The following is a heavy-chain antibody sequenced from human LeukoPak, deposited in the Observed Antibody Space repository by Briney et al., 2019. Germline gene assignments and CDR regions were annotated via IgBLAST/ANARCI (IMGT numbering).Heavy chain of an antibody. CDR2: IKEDGSEK. CDR3: ARRALRYCSSTSCPAQYYGVDV. D-gene: IGHD2-2*01. J-gene: IGHJ6*04. V-gene: IGHV3-7*03. CDR1: GFIYSSYW. Sequence: GGSLRLSCAASGFIYSSYWMSWVRQAPGKGLEWVANIKEDGSEKYYVDSVKGRFTISRDNAKNSLYLQTNSLRAEDTAVYYCARRALRYCSSTSCPAQYYGVDVWGKGTTVTVSS.